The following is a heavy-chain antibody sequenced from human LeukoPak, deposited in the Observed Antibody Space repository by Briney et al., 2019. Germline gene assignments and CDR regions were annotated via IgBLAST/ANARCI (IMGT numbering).Heavy chain of an antibody. CDR3: ARDLYSGSVDY. CDR1: GFTFRTDW. Sequence: GGSLRLSCAVSGFTFRTDWVQWVRQPPGKGRGWVSHISSEGSSTEYADSVKGRFTISRDNAKNTVYLQMNSLRAEDTAVYYCARDLYSGSVDYWGQGTLVTVSS. J-gene: IGHJ4*02. CDR2: ISSEGSST. D-gene: IGHD6-6*01. V-gene: IGHV3-74*01.